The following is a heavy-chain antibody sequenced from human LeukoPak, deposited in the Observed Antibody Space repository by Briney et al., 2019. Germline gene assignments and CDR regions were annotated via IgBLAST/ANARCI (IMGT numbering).Heavy chain of an antibody. V-gene: IGHV1-69*13. Sequence: GASVKVSCKASGGTFSSTAINWVRQAPGQGLEWMGGIIPFFGKAGYAQKFQGRVTITADDSTNTAHMELSSLRSEDTAVYFCATAHSSGWYFFDYWGQGTLVTVSS. CDR3: ATAHSSGWYFFDY. CDR2: IIPFFGKA. CDR1: GGTFSSTA. J-gene: IGHJ4*02. D-gene: IGHD6-19*01.